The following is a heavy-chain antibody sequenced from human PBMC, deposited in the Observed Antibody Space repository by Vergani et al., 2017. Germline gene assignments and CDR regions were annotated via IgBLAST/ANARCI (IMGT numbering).Heavy chain of an antibody. Sequence: LQLVESGGGLVQPGGSLRLSCVVSGFTSSYYGMHWVRQAPGKGLEWVAVTWYDGNNKQYADSVKGRFTISRDNSKSTMYLQMNSLRDEDTGVYYCARDLRLLYNRFDPWGQGTLVTVSS. CDR3: ARDLRLLYNRFDP. D-gene: IGHD1-14*01. V-gene: IGHV3-33*08. CDR1: GFTSSYYG. J-gene: IGHJ5*02. CDR2: TWYDGNNK.